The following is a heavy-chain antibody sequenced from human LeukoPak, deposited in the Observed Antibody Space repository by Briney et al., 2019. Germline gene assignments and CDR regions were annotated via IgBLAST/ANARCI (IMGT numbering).Heavy chain of an antibody. CDR1: GFTFSSYS. Sequence: PGGSLRLSCAASGFTFSSYSMNWVRQAPGKWLEWVSSISSSSSYIYYADSVKGRFTISRDNAKNSLYLQMNSLRAEDTAVYYCARVLINYYDSSSGPFDYWGQGTLVTVSS. CDR3: ARVLINYYDSSSGPFDY. J-gene: IGHJ4*02. CDR2: ISSSSSYI. V-gene: IGHV3-21*01. D-gene: IGHD3-22*01.